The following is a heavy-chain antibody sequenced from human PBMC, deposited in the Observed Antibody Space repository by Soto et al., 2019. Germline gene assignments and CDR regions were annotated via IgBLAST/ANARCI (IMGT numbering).Heavy chain of an antibody. J-gene: IGHJ6*02. D-gene: IGHD3-10*02. CDR3: GKDVGDYVPYYYGVDV. CDR1: GFTFKTHA. CDR2: IAYDGNEK. V-gene: IGHV3-30*18. Sequence: QVQLVESWGGVVQPGTSLRLSCAASGFTFKTHAMHWVRQAPGKGLEWMAVIAYDGNEKFYADSVKGRFTISRDNSKNALYLQINTLRNEDTAVYYCGKDVGDYVPYYYGVDVWGQGTIVTVSS.